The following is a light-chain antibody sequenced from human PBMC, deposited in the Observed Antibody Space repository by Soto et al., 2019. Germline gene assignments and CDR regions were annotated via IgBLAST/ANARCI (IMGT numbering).Light chain of an antibody. J-gene: IGKJ1*01. V-gene: IGKV1-39*01. CDR2: AAS. CDR3: QQNYSTPWT. Sequence: DIQMTQSPSSLSTSVVDRVTITCRASQSITTYLNWYQQKPGKAPKFVIYAASSLQSGVPSRFSGSGSETDFTLTISSLQPEDFATYYCQQNYSTPWTFGPGTKVDIK. CDR1: QSITTY.